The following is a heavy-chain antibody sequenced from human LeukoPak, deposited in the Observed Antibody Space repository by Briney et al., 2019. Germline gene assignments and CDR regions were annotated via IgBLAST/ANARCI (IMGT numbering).Heavy chain of an antibody. Sequence: GGSLRLSCAASGFTFSNAWMSWVRQAPGKGLGWVGRIKSKTDGGTTDYAAPVKGRFTISRDDSKNTLYLQMNSLKTEDTAVFYCATDPVMYSSVSDVDYWGQGTLVTVSS. J-gene: IGHJ4*02. CDR2: IKSKTDGGTT. CDR3: ATDPVMYSSVSDVDY. CDR1: GFTFSNAW. V-gene: IGHV3-15*01. D-gene: IGHD6-19*01.